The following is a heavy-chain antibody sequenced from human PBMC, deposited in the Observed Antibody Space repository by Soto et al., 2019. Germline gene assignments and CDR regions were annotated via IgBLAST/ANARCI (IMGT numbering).Heavy chain of an antibody. V-gene: IGHV3-23*01. CDR2: ISGSGGST. CDR1: GFTFSSYA. CDR3: ARASDVFLEDTDAFDI. J-gene: IGHJ3*02. D-gene: IGHD2-15*01. Sequence: PGGSLRLSCAASGFTFSSYAMSWVRQAPGKGLEWVSAISGSGGSTYYADSVKGRFTISRDNSKNTLYLQMNSLRAEDTAVYYCARASDVFLEDTDAFDIWGQGTMVTVSS.